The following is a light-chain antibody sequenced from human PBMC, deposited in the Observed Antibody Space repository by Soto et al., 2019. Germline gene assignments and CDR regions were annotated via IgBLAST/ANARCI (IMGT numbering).Light chain of an antibody. CDR3: QQYYRTPLT. CDR2: WAS. Sequence: DIVMTQSPDSLAVSLGERATINCKSSQSVLSSSNSNDFLAWYQQKPGQPPKLIIYWASTRESGVPDRFSGSGSGTDFSLTISSLQAEDVAVYYCQQYYRTPLTFGGGTKVEIK. CDR1: QSVLSSSNSNDF. J-gene: IGKJ4*01. V-gene: IGKV4-1*01.